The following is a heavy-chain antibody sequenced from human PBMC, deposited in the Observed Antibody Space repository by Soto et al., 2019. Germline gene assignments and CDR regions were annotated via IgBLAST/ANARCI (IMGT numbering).Heavy chain of an antibody. Sequence: PSETLSLTCXVSGGSISGYYWSWIRQPPGKGLEWIGYIYYSGSTNYNPSLKSRVTISVDTSKNQFSLKLSSVTAADTAVYYCARAHSSSWYYPYYYYGMDVWGQGTTVTVSS. CDR2: IYYSGST. CDR3: ARAHSSSWYYPYYYYGMDV. J-gene: IGHJ6*02. V-gene: IGHV4-59*01. D-gene: IGHD6-13*01. CDR1: GGSISGYY.